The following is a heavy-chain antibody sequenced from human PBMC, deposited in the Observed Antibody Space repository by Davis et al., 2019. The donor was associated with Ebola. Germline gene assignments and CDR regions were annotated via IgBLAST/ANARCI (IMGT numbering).Heavy chain of an antibody. Sequence: PGGSLRLSCAASGFTFSNYAMSWVRQATGKGLEWVSAISGSGSSTYYADSVKGRFTISRDNAKSSLYLQMNSLRVEDTALYYCAKGARWGQGTLVTVSS. CDR1: GFTFSNYA. V-gene: IGHV3-23*01. CDR3: AKGAR. D-gene: IGHD5-12*01. CDR2: ISGSGSST. J-gene: IGHJ4*02.